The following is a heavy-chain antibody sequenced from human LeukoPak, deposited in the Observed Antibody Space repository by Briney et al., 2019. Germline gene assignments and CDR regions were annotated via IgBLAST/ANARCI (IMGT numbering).Heavy chain of an antibody. Sequence: GGSLRLSCAASGFTFSTSGMSWVRQAPGKGLEWVSRIKSNTDGGTTDYAAPVKGRFTISRDDSKNTRYLQMNSLRAEDTAVYYCTTVSFLNYYYSYMDVGGEGTTVTVSS. CDR1: GFTFSTSG. D-gene: IGHD2/OR15-2a*01. CDR2: IKSNTDGGTT. V-gene: IGHV3-15*01. J-gene: IGHJ6*03. CDR3: TTVSFLNYYYSYMDV.